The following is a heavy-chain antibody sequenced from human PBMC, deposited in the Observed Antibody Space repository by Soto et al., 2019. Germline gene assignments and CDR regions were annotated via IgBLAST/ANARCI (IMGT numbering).Heavy chain of an antibody. CDR2: INAGNGNT. J-gene: IGHJ5*02. Sequence: GASVKVSCKASGYTFTSYAMHWVRQAPGQRLEWMGWINAGNGNTKYSQKFQGRVTITRDTSASTAYMELSSLGAEDTAVYYCAKDLPGELLPTCFDPWGQGTLVTVSS. CDR3: AKDLPGELLPTCFDP. CDR1: GYTFTSYA. D-gene: IGHD1-7*01. V-gene: IGHV1-3*01.